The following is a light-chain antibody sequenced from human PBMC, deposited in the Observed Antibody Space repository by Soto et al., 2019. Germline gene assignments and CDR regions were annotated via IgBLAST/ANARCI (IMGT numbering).Light chain of an antibody. Sequence: DIQMTQSPSTLSASVGDRVSITCRASQSISSWVAWYQQRPGKAPKLLISKASILESGVPSRFSGSGSGTEFTLTSTSLQPDDFTTYYCQQYNTMATFGQGTKVEIK. CDR1: QSISSW. V-gene: IGKV1-5*03. J-gene: IGKJ1*01. CDR3: QQYNTMAT. CDR2: KAS.